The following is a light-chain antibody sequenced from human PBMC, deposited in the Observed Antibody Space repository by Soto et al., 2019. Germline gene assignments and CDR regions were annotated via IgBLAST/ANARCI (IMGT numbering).Light chain of an antibody. J-gene: IGKJ1*01. Sequence: EIVLTQSPGTLSLSPGERATLSCRASQSVTSNFLAWYRQKPGQAPRLLIYGASSRATGIQDRFSGSGSGTDFTLTIRRLEPEDFAVYYCKVYGRSPWTFGQGTKVDI. CDR1: QSVTSNF. V-gene: IGKV3-20*01. CDR2: GAS. CDR3: KVYGRSPWT.